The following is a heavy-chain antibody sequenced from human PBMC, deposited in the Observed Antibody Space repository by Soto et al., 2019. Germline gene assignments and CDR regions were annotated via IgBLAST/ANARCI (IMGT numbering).Heavy chain of an antibody. CDR3: ARDLPHYDFWSGPPYGMDA. D-gene: IGHD3-3*01. CDR2: ISYDGSNK. Sequence: GGSLRLSCAASGFTFSSYAMHWVRQAPGKGLEWVAVISYDGSNKYYADSVKGRFTISRDNSKNTLYLQMNSLRAEDTAVYYCARDLPHYDFWSGPPYGMDAWGQGTTVTVSS. V-gene: IGHV3-30-3*01. CDR1: GFTFSSYA. J-gene: IGHJ6*02.